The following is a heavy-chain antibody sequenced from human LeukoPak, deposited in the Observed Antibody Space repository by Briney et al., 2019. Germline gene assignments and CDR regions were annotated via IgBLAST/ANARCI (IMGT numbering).Heavy chain of an antibody. V-gene: IGHV3-23*01. CDR3: ARDYSSSWYTQRLDY. CDR2: ISGSGDST. D-gene: IGHD6-13*01. J-gene: IGHJ4*02. Sequence: GGSLRLSCAASGFTFSSYAMSWVRQAPGKGLEWVSAISGSGDSTYYVDSVKGRFTISRDNSKNTLYLQMNSLRAEDTAVYYCARDYSSSWYTQRLDYWGQGTLVTVSS. CDR1: GFTFSSYA.